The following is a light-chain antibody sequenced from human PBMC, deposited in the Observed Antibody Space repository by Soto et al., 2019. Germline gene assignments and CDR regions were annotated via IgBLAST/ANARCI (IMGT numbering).Light chain of an antibody. Sequence: DIQMTQSPSTLSASVGDRVTITCRASQSISNWLAWYQQKPGKAPKLLIYDASNLEGGVPSRFSGTGSGTEFTLTISGLQPEDLATYYCQSYNTARPTFGQGTRLEIK. CDR2: DAS. V-gene: IGKV1-5*01. J-gene: IGKJ5*01. CDR1: QSISNW. CDR3: QSYNTARPT.